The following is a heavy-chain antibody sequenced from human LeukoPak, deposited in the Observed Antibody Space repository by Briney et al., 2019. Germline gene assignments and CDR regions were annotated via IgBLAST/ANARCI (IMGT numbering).Heavy chain of an antibody. CDR2: IRGSSI. CDR3: VRGGDAYASDWFDA. Sequence: GGSLRPSCAASGFTFSNYQMSWVRQAPEKEPQWVAGIRGSSIAYADSVKGRFIISRDNAKSSLYLQLNSLRDEDMAVYYCVRGGDAYASDWFDAWGQGTLVTVSS. D-gene: IGHD3-10*01. J-gene: IGHJ5*02. CDR1: GFTFSNYQ. V-gene: IGHV3-48*03.